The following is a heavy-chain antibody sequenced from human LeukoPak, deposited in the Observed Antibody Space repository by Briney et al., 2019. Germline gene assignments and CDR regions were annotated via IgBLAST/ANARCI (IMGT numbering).Heavy chain of an antibody. CDR2: IYSGGST. Sequence: GGSLRLSCAASGFTVSSKYMSWVRQAPGKGLEWVSVIYSGGSTYYADSVKGRFTISRDNSKNTLYLQMNSLRAEDTAVYYCASLSIGSPFNGMDVWGQGTTVTVSS. J-gene: IGHJ6*02. D-gene: IGHD3-10*01. CDR1: GFTVSSKY. V-gene: IGHV3-53*01. CDR3: ASLSIGSPFNGMDV.